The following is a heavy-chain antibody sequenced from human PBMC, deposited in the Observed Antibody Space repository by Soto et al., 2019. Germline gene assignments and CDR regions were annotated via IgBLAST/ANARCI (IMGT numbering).Heavy chain of an antibody. V-gene: IGHV1-18*01. CDR3: ARIIMTTVTTFFGGYMDV. CDR2: ISAYNGNT. D-gene: IGHD4-4*01. J-gene: IGHJ6*03. CDR1: GYTFTSYG. Sequence: ASVKVSCKASGYTFTSYGISWVRQAPGQGLEWMGWISAYNGNTDYAQKFQGRVTMTTNTSTSTAYMELRSLRSEDTAVYYCARIIMTTVTTFFGGYMDVWGKGTTVTVSS.